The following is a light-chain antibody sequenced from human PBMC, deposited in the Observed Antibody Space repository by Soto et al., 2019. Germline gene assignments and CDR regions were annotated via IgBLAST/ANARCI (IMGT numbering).Light chain of an antibody. CDR2: EVS. CDR3: SSYTSSSIDYF. V-gene: IGLV2-14*01. Sequence: QSALTQPASVSGSPGQSITISCTGTSSDVGGYNYVSWYQQHPGKAPKLMIYEVSNRPSGVSNRFSGSKSGNTASLTISGLRAEDEDDYYCSSYTSSSIDYFFGTGTKLTVL. CDR1: SSDVGGYNY. J-gene: IGLJ1*01.